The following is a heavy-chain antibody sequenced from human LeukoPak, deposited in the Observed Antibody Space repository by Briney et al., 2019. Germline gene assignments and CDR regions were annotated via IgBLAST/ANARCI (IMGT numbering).Heavy chain of an antibody. V-gene: IGHV1-69*04. J-gene: IGHJ4*02. CDR1: GGTSNSHA. D-gene: IGHD3-22*01. CDR3: ATTNDGGGYQWGDFFDF. CDR2: IIPNLGTT. Sequence: SVKVSCKASGGTSNSHAISWVRQAPGQGLEWMGRIIPNLGTTNRAQNFQNRVTLTADKSTNTAYMELASLTSDDTAVYYCATTNDGGGYQWGDFFDFWGQGTLVTVSS.